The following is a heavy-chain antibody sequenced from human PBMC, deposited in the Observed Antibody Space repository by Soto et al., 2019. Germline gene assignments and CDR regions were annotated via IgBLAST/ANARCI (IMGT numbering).Heavy chain of an antibody. CDR3: ARVRFQGYDILTGYDY. V-gene: IGHV3-21*01. CDR1: GFTFSSYS. D-gene: IGHD3-9*01. J-gene: IGHJ4*02. CDR2: ISSSSSYI. Sequence: GGSLRLSCAASGFTFSSYSMNWVRQAPGKGLEWVSSISSSSSYIYYADSVKGRFTISRDNAKNSLYLQMNSLRAEDTAVYYCARVRFQGYDILTGYDYWGQGTLVTVSS.